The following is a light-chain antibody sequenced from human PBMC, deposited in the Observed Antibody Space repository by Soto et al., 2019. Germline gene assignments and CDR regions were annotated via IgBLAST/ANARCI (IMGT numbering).Light chain of an antibody. CDR2: KAS. CDR1: QSISSW. J-gene: IGKJ1*01. Sequence: DIQMTQSPSTLSASVGDRVTITCRASQSISSWLAWYQQKPGKAPKLLIYKASSLESGVPSRFSGSGSGTEFTLTISSLQPDDFATYYRQQYNSSPTFGHGTKVEIK. V-gene: IGKV1-5*03. CDR3: QQYNSSPT.